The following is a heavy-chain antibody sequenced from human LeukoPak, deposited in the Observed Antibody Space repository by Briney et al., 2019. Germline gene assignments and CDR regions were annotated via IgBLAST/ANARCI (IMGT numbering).Heavy chain of an antibody. CDR1: GFTFSSYS. Sequence: GGSLRLSCAASGFTFSSYSMNWVRQAPGKGLEWVSSISSSSSYIYYADSVKGRFTISRDNAKNSLHLQMNSLRAEDTAVYYCARDGGEVIPSSVFDYWGQGTLVTVSS. CDR3: ARDGGEVIPSSVFDY. J-gene: IGHJ4*02. V-gene: IGHV3-21*01. CDR2: ISSSSSYI. D-gene: IGHD3-16*01.